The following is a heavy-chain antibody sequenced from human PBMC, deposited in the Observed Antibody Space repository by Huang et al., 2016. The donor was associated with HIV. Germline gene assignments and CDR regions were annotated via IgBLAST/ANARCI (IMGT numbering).Heavy chain of an antibody. D-gene: IGHD1-26*01. CDR2: MSSSVSAI. J-gene: IGHJ4*02. CDR3: ARSSGELGALDN. CDR1: VLTFSDYY. V-gene: IGHV3-11*01. Sequence: QVQLVESGGGLVKPGGSLRLSFAASVLTFSDYYMSWIGQAPGKMRVWFSYMSSSVSAIYDTDSLKGRFIISRDNAKISLFLQMNILRADDTAVYYCARSSGELGALDNWGQGTLVTVSS.